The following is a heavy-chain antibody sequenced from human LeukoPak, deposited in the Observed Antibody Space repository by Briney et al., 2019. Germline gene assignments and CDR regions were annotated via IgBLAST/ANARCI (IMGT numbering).Heavy chain of an antibody. Sequence: ASVKVSCKASGYTFTGYYMHWVRQAPGQGLEWMGWINPNSGGTNYAQKFQARVTMTRDTSISTAYMELSRLRSDDTAVYYCAREPALRYAFDIWGQGTMVTVSS. J-gene: IGHJ3*02. CDR3: AREPALRYAFDI. V-gene: IGHV1-2*02. CDR1: GYTFTGYY. CDR2: INPNSGGT.